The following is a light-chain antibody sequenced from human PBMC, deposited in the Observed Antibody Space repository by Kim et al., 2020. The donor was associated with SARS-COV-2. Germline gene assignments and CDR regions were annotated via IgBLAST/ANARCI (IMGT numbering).Light chain of an antibody. CDR3: SSYAGSRFV. CDR1: SNDVGDNKF. V-gene: IGLV2-8*01. CDR2: EVT. Sequence: QSALTQPPSASGSPGHSVTISCSGTSNDVGDNKFVSWYQQHPGKAPKVLIYEVTQRPSGVPDRFSGSKSGNTASLTVSGLQPQDEADYYCSSYAGSRFVFGTGTKVTVL. J-gene: IGLJ1*01.